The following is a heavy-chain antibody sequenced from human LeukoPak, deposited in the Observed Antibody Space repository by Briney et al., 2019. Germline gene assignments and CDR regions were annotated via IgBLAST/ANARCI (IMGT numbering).Heavy chain of an antibody. D-gene: IGHD2-2*01. Sequence: GASVNVSCKASGGTFSNYAISWVRQAPGQGLEWMGGIIPIFGTANYAQKFQGRVTITADESTRTAYMELSSLRSEETAVYYCARAKDQLLNLSSRGAFDIWGQGTMVTASS. V-gene: IGHV1-69*13. CDR1: GGTFSNYA. J-gene: IGHJ3*02. CDR3: ARAKDQLLNLSSRGAFDI. CDR2: IIPIFGTA.